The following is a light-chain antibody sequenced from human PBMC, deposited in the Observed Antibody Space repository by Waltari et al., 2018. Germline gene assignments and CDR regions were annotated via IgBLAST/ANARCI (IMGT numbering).Light chain of an antibody. CDR2: GAS. CDR1: QRVSSS. V-gene: IGKV3-20*01. Sequence: IGLTQSPGTLSLSPGERATLSCRASQRVSSSLAWYQQKPGQAPKLLIYGASTSATGIPDSFTGSGSGTDFSLTISSLEPEDFAIYFCQHYVRLPATFGQGTKLEIK. J-gene: IGKJ1*01. CDR3: QHYVRLPAT.